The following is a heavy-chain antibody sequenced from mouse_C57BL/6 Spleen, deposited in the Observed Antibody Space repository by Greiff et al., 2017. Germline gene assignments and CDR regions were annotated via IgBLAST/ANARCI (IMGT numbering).Heavy chain of an antibody. CDR2: IWSGGST. J-gene: IGHJ4*01. D-gene: IGHD3-3*01. CDR3: ARGDGYAMDY. Sequence: QVQLQQSGPGLVQPSPRLSITCTVSGFSFTSYGVHWVRQSPGKGLEWLGVIWSGGSTDYNAAFISRLSISKDNSTSQVFFKMNSLQADDTAIYYCARGDGYAMDYWGQGTSVTVSS. CDR1: GFSFTSYG. V-gene: IGHV2-2*01.